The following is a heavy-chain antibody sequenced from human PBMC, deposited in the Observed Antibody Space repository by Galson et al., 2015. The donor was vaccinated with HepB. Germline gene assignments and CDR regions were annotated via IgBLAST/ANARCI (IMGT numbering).Heavy chain of an antibody. D-gene: IGHD6-13*01. CDR1: GGSIRSYY. V-gene: IGHV4-4*07. J-gene: IGHJ4*02. CDR3: ARVGAAAGNLDY. CDR2: IYTSGST. Sequence: LSLTCTVSGGSIRSYYWSWIRQPAGKGLEWIGRIYTSGSTNYNPSLKSRVTMSVDTSKNQFSLKLSSVTAADTAVYYCARVGAAAGNLDYWGQGTLVTVSS.